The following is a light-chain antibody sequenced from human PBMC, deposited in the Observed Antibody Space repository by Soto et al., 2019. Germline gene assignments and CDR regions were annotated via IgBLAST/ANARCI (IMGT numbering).Light chain of an antibody. CDR3: ASWDDSLSGYVV. CDR2: SNN. Sequence: QSVLTQPPSASGTPGQRVTISCSGSSSNIGSNTVNWYQQLPETAPKLLIYSNNQRPSGVPDRFSGSKSGTSASLAISGLQSEDEADYYCASWDDSLSGYVVFGGGTKLTVL. V-gene: IGLV1-44*01. J-gene: IGLJ2*01. CDR1: SSNIGSNT.